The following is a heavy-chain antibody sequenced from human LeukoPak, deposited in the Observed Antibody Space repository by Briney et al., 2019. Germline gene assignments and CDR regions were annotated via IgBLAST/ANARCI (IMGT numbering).Heavy chain of an antibody. Sequence: ASVKVSCKASGYTFTGYYMHWVRQAPGQGLEWMGWINPNSGGTNYAQKFQGRVTMTRDTSISTAYMELSRLRSDDTAVYYCARETKLMGYSSGLGFNYWGQGTLVTVSS. V-gene: IGHV1-2*02. CDR1: GYTFTGYY. CDR3: ARETKLMGYSSGLGFNY. CDR2: INPNSGGT. D-gene: IGHD6-19*01. J-gene: IGHJ4*02.